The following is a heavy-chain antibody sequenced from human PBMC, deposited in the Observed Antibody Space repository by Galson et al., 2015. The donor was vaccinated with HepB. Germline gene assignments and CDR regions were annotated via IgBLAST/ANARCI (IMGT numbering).Heavy chain of an antibody. D-gene: IGHD4-17*01. V-gene: IGHV4-4*07. J-gene: IGHJ4*02. Sequence: ETLSLTCTVSGGSISSYYWSWIRQPAGKGLEWIGRIYTSGSTNYNPSLKSRVTMSVDTSKNQFSLKMSSVTAADTAVYYCASTRHDYGDYGAWNYFDYWDQGTLVSVSS. CDR3: ASTRHDYGDYGAWNYFDY. CDR2: IYTSGST. CDR1: GGSISSYY.